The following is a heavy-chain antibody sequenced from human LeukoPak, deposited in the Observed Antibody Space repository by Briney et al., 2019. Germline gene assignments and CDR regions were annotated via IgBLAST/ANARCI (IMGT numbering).Heavy chain of an antibody. D-gene: IGHD3-22*01. Sequence: VASVKVSCKASGYTFTSYGISWVRQAPGQGLEWMGWISAYNGNTNYAQKLQGRVTMTTDTSTSTAYMELRSLRSDDTAVYYCARVPIVVVISPLDYWGQGALVTVSS. CDR2: ISAYNGNT. CDR1: GYTFTSYG. V-gene: IGHV1-18*01. CDR3: ARVPIVVVISPLDY. J-gene: IGHJ4*02.